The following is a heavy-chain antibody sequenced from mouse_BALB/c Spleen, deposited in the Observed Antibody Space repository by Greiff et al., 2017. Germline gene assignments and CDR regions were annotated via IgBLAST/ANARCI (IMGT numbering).Heavy chain of an antibody. J-gene: IGHJ4*01. CDR3: ARIYYGYDWALMDY. V-gene: IGHV4-1*02. D-gene: IGHD2-2*01. Sequence: EVHLVESGGGLVQPGGSLKLSCAASGFDFSRYWMSWVRQAPGKGLEWIGEINPDSSTINYTPSLKDKFIISRDNAKNTLYLQMSKVRSEDTALYYGARIYYGYDWALMDYWGQGTSVTVSS. CDR1: GFDFSRYW. CDR2: INPDSSTI.